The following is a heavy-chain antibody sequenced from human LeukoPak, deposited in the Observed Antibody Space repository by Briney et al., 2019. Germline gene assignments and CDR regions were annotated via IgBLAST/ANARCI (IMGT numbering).Heavy chain of an antibody. D-gene: IGHD3-9*01. Sequence: SGTLSLTCTVSGYSVSYGYYWGWIRQPPGKGLEWIGSIHHGGTTYYSPSLKSRVTMSVDASKNQFSLKLSSVTAADTAVYYCASGLRYFDLYYRGQGTLVTVSS. J-gene: IGHJ4*02. CDR2: IHHGGTT. CDR1: GYSVSYGYY. V-gene: IGHV4-38-2*02. CDR3: ASGLRYFDLYY.